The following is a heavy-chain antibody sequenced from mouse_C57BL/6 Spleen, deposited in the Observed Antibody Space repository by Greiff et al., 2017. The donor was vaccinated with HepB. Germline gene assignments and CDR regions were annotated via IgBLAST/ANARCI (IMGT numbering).Heavy chain of an antibody. CDR2: ISDGGSYT. CDR1: GFTFSSYA. Sequence: EVMLVESGGGLVKPGGSLKLSCAASGFTFSSYAMSWVRQTPEKRLEWVATISDGGSYTYYPDNVKGRFTISRDNAKNNLYLQMSHLKSEDTAMYYCASSKYFDYWGQGTTLTVSS. CDR3: ASSKYFDY. V-gene: IGHV5-4*03. J-gene: IGHJ2*01.